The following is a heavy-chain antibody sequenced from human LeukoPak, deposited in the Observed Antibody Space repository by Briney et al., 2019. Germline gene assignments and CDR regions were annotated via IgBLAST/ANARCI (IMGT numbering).Heavy chain of an antibody. Sequence: SETLSLTCTVSGGSISSYYWSWIRQPPGKGLEWIGYIYYSGSTNYNPSLKSRVTISVDTSKNQFSLKLSSVTAADTAVYYCARDTYYYGSGSYYPNARLDYWGQGTLVTVSS. D-gene: IGHD3-10*01. V-gene: IGHV4-59*01. J-gene: IGHJ4*02. CDR2: IYYSGST. CDR3: ARDTYYYGSGSYYPNARLDY. CDR1: GGSISSYY.